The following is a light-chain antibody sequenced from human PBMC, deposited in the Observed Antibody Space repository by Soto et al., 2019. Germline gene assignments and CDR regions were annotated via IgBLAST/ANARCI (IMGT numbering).Light chain of an antibody. V-gene: IGLV2-23*03. Sequence: QSVLTQPASVSGSPGQSITISCTETSSDVGNYHLVSWYQQHPGKAPKLMIYEGNKRPSGVSHRFSASNSGNTASLTISGLKAEDEGQYYCSSYTRSGTFVVFGGGTKLTVL. CDR1: SSDVGNYHL. J-gene: IGLJ2*01. CDR3: SSYTRSGTFVV. CDR2: EGN.